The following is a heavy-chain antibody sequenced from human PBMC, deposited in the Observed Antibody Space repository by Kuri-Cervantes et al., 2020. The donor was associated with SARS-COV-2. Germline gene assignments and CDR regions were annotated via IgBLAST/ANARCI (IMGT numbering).Heavy chain of an antibody. CDR2: ISAYNGNT. Sequence: ASVKVSCKASGYTFTSYGINWVRQAPGQGLEWMGWISAYNGNTNYAQKLQGRVTMTTDTSTSTAYMELRSLRSEDTAVYYCACSSGQLVCYYFDYWGQGTLVTVSS. CDR3: ACSSGQLVCYYFDY. J-gene: IGHJ4*02. V-gene: IGHV1-18*01. D-gene: IGHD6-13*01. CDR1: GYTFTSYG.